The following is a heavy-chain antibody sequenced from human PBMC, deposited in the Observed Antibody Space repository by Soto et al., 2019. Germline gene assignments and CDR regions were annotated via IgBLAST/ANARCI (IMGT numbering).Heavy chain of an antibody. D-gene: IGHD1-26*01. CDR2: INHSGST. V-gene: IGHV4-34*01. CDR1: GGSFSGYY. J-gene: IGHJ6*03. CDR3: ARGGSLEFGELYYYYYYMDV. Sequence: SETLSLTCAVYGGSFSGYYWSWIRQPPGKGLEWIGEINHSGSTNYNPSLKSRVTISVDTSKNQFSLKLGSVTAADTAVYYCARGGSLEFGELYYYYYYMDVWGKGTTVTVSS.